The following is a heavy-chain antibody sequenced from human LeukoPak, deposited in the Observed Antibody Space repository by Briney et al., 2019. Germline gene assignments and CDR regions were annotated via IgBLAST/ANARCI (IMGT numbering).Heavy chain of an antibody. CDR1: GGSFSGYY. V-gene: IGHV4-34*01. D-gene: IGHD1-14*01. J-gene: IGHJ3*02. Sequence: TSETLSLTCAVYGGSFSGYYWSWIRQPPGKGLEWIGSIYYSGSTYYNPSLKSRVTISVDTSKNQFSLKLSSVTAADTAVYYCARDQTGSRGAFDIWGQGTMVTVSS. CDR3: ARDQTGSRGAFDI. CDR2: IYYSGST.